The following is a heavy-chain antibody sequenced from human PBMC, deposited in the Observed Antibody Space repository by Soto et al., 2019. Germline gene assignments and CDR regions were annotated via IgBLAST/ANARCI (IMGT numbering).Heavy chain of an antibody. J-gene: IGHJ4*02. V-gene: IGHV3-23*01. CDR2: ISGSGGST. CDR1: GFTFSSYA. Sequence: EVQLLESGGGLVQPGGSLRLSCADSGFTFSSYAMSWVRQAPGKGLEWVSAISGSGGSTYYADSVKGRFTISRDNSKNKLDLKMISLRAEATGVYYCAKGRLRYFDWLSGGQGTLVSVSS. D-gene: IGHD3-9*01. CDR3: AKGRLRYFDWLS.